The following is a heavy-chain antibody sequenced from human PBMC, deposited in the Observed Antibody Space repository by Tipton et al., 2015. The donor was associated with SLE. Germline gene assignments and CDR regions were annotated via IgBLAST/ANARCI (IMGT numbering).Heavy chain of an antibody. CDR3: ARERDYYGSGSFVDY. D-gene: IGHD3-10*01. CDR2: IDHSGST. J-gene: IGHJ4*02. V-gene: IGHV4-34*01. Sequence: LRLSCTVSGGSISSYYWNWIRQPPGKGLEWIGEIDHSGSTNYNPSLKSRVTISLDTSKNQLSLRVSSVTAADTAMYYCARERDYYGSGSFVDYWGQGTPVTVSS. CDR1: GGSISSYY.